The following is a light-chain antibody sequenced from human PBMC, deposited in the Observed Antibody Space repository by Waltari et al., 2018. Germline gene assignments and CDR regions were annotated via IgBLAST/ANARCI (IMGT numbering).Light chain of an antibody. CDR1: LGINTF. CDR3: QQLNDYPFT. V-gene: IGKV1-9*01. Sequence: DIQLTQSPSFLSASIGDRVTITCRASLGINTFLVWYQQKPGKAPKLLIYAASTLENGVPLRFSGSGSGTDFTLTISSLQPEDFATYYCQQLNDYPFTFGPGTKVDIK. J-gene: IGKJ3*01. CDR2: AAS.